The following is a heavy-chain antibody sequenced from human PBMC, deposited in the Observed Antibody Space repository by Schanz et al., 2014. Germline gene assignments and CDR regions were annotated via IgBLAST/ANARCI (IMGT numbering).Heavy chain of an antibody. J-gene: IGHJ4*02. Sequence: QVQLVQSWAEVKGPGASVKVSCKASGYSFTPFPIHWVRQAPGQRLEWMGWINADTGNTEYSQKFQGRVTMTRDTLASTAYREVSRLRSEDTAVYYCARSGSSNGWFFDYWGQGTRVTVSA. V-gene: IGHV1-3*01. CDR1: GYSFTPFP. CDR3: ARSGSSNGWFFDY. CDR2: INADTGNT. D-gene: IGHD6-13*01.